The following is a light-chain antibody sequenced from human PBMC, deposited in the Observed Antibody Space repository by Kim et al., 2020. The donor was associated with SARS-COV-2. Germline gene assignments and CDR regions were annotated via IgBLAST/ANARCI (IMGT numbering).Light chain of an antibody. CDR1: QSISDW. V-gene: IGKV1-5*03. CDR3: QLYIRYPYT. Sequence: DIQMTQSPSTLSASVGDRVTITCRASQSISDWLAWYQQKPGKAPNLLIYKASSLESGVPSRFSASGSGTEFTLTINSLPPDDFATYYCQLYIRYPYTFGQGTKLEI. J-gene: IGKJ2*01. CDR2: KAS.